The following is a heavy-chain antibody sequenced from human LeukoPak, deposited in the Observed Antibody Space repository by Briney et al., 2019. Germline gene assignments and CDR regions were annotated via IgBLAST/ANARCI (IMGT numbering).Heavy chain of an antibody. J-gene: IGHJ5*02. CDR1: GGSLSSYY. V-gene: IGHV4-4*07. CDR2: IYTSGST. CDR3: ARGSQHYYDSSGYYHNWFDP. D-gene: IGHD3-22*01. Sequence: SEALSLTCTVSGGSLSSYYWSWIRQPAGKGLEWIGRIYTSGSTNYNPSLKSRVTMSVDTSKNQFSLKLNSVTAADTAVYYCARGSQHYYDSSGYYHNWFDPWGQGTLVTVSS.